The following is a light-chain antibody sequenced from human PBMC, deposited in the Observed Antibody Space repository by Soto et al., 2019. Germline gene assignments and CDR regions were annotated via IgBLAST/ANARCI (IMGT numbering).Light chain of an antibody. V-gene: IGKV3-20*01. CDR1: QSVSSSY. CDR2: GAS. J-gene: IGKJ2*01. Sequence: EIVLTQSPGTLSLSPGERATLSCRASQSVSSSYLAWYQQQPGQAPRLLIYGASSRATGIPDRFSGSGSGTDFTLTISRLEPEDFAVYYRQQYGSSPRYTFGQGTKLEIK. CDR3: QQYGSSPRYT.